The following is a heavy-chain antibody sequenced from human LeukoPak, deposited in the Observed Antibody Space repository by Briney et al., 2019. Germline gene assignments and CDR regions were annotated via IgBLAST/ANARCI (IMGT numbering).Heavy chain of an antibody. CDR1: GFTVSSNY. J-gene: IGHJ3*02. D-gene: IGHD5-12*01. Sequence: SGVSLRLSCAVSGFTVSSNYMNWVRQAPGKGLEWVANIKQDGSEKYYVDSVKGRFTFSRDNAKNSLFLQMNSLRAEDTAVFYCARDSGYNAFDIWGQGTMVTVSS. CDR2: IKQDGSEK. CDR3: ARDSGYNAFDI. V-gene: IGHV3-7*01.